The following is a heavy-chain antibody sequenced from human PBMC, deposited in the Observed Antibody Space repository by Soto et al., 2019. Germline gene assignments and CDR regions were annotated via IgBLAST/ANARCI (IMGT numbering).Heavy chain of an antibody. CDR3: ASSYGSGYRAFDY. V-gene: IGHV1-69*02. Sequence: QVQLVQSGAEVKRPGSSVKVSCKASGDTFNFYSINWVRQAPGLGLEWMRRVNPIVRMSNYAQKFQGRVTMTADKSTSTAYMELSSLRSEDTAIYNCASSYGSGYRAFDYWGQGALVTVSS. D-gene: IGHD3-10*01. CDR2: VNPIVRMS. CDR1: GDTFNFYS. J-gene: IGHJ4*02.